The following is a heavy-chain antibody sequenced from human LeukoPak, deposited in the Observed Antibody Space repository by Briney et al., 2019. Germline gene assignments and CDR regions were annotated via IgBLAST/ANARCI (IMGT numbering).Heavy chain of an antibody. Sequence: PGGSLRLSCAASGFTFAAYGMTWVRQAPGKGLEWVSGINWNGGTTGYADSVKGRFTISRDNAKNSLYLQMSSLRAEDTALYHCARTRYSGSYGGADYWGQGTLVTVSS. CDR1: GFTFAAYG. CDR2: INWNGGTT. CDR3: ARTRYSGSYGGADY. J-gene: IGHJ4*02. D-gene: IGHD1-26*01. V-gene: IGHV3-20*01.